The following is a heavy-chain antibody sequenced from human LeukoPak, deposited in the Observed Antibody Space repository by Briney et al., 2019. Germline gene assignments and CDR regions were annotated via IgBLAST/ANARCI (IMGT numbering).Heavy chain of an antibody. V-gene: IGHV4-38-2*02. D-gene: IGHD3-16*01. CDR2: IYHSGST. Sequence: PSETLSLTCTVSGYSISSGYYGGWIRQPPGEGLEWIGSIYHSGSTYYNPSLKSRVTISVDTSKTQFSLKLSSVTAADTAVYYCASYTDAFDIWGQGTMVTVSS. CDR3: ASYTDAFDI. J-gene: IGHJ3*02. CDR1: GYSISSGYY.